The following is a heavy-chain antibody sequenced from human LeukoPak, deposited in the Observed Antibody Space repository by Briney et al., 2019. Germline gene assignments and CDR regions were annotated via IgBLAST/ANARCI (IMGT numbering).Heavy chain of an antibody. Sequence: SETLSLTCTVSGGSVSTGDYYWGWIRQSPVKGLEWIGDVFYTGKTNYNPSLRGRATISMDTSKNQFSLKLTYVTAADSAVYYCARVFDSWGQGTLVTVSS. J-gene: IGHJ4*02. CDR2: VFYTGKT. CDR1: GGSVSTGDYY. V-gene: IGHV4-39*07. CDR3: ARVFDS.